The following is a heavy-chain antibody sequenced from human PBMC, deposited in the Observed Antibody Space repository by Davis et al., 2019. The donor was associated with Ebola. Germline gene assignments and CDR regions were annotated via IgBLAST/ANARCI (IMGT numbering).Heavy chain of an antibody. V-gene: IGHV3-23*01. CDR1: VITFSSYA. CDR3: AKDSLRYSGAYGGWLDP. CDR2: ISGSGGST. Sequence: PGGSLRLSCTDSVITFSSYAMTWVRQAPGKGLEWVSAISGSGGSTYYADSVKGRFTISRDNAKNSLYLQMNSLRVDDTAFYYCAKDSLRYSGAYGGWLDPWGQGTLVTVSS. D-gene: IGHD5-12*01. J-gene: IGHJ5*02.